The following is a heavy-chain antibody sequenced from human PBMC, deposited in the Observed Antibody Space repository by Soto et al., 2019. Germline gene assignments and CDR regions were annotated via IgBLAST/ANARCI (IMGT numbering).Heavy chain of an antibody. J-gene: IGHJ6*04. CDR3: ARCCPPPRIRFFGMVPPLRRDV. V-gene: IGHV4-34*01. CDR1: GGSFSGYY. Sequence: SETLSLTCAVYGGSFSGYYWSWIRQPPGKGLEWIGEINHSGSTNYNPSIKRRVTISVDTSKNQFSLKLSSVTAADTAVYYCARCCPPPRIRFFGMVPPLRRDVWGKGTTVTVSS. CDR2: INHSGST. D-gene: IGHD3-3*01.